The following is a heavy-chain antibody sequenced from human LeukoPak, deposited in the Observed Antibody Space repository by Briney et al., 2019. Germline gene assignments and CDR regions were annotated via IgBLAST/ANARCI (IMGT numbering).Heavy chain of an antibody. D-gene: IGHD3-10*01. CDR3: ARHVLKDYYGSGSYGWFDP. Sequence: SETLSLTCAVYGGSFSGYFWSWIRQPPGKGLEWIGEINHSGSTNYNPSLKSRVTISVDTSKNQFSLKLSSVTAADTAVYYCARHVLKDYYGSGSYGWFDPWGQGTLVTVSS. V-gene: IGHV4-34*01. CDR1: GGSFSGYF. J-gene: IGHJ5*02. CDR2: INHSGST.